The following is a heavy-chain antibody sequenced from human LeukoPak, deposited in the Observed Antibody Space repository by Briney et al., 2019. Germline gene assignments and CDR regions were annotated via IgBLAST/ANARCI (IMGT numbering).Heavy chain of an antibody. J-gene: IGHJ6*02. Sequence: SETLSLTCTVSGGSIRSYYWSWIRQPPGKGLEWIGYIYYTGSTKYNSSLKSRVTISVDTSKNQFSLKLSSVTAADTAVYYCAGQYSLLTPDVWGQGTTVTVSS. CDR2: IYYTGST. CDR1: GGSIRSYY. V-gene: IGHV4-59*01. CDR3: AGQYSLLTPDV. D-gene: IGHD6-6*01.